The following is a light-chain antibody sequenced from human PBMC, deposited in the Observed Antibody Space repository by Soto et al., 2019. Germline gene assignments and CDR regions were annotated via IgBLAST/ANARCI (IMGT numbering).Light chain of an antibody. CDR3: QQYGSSPFT. CDR2: GAS. CDR1: QSVNTNS. Sequence: IVLTQSPGPLALSPGERAPLSCRASQSVNTNSLTWYHQKRGQAPRLLIHGASSRATGIPDRFSGSGSGTDFTLTISRLEPEDFAVYYCQQYGSSPFTFGPGTKVGIK. V-gene: IGKV3-20*01. J-gene: IGKJ3*01.